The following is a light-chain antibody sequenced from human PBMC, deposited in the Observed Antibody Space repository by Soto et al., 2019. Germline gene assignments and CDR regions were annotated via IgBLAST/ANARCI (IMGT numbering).Light chain of an antibody. CDR2: GAS. V-gene: IGKV3-20*01. CDR1: QSFSSTY. J-gene: IGKJ5*01. CDR3: QQYSSSPIT. Sequence: EIVFTQSPGTLSLSPGERYPLSCMASQSFSSTYLAWYQQKPGQAPRLLIYGASSRATGIPDRFSGGGSGTDFSLTISRLDPEDFAVYYCQQYSSSPITFGQGTRLRL.